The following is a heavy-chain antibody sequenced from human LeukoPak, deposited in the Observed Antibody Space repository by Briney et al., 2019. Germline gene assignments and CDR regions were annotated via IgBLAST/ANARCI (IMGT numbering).Heavy chain of an antibody. Sequence: SETLSLTCTVSGGSISSGSYYWSWIRQPAGKGLEWIGRIYTSGSTNYNPSLKSRVTISVDTSKNQFSLKLSSVTAADTAVYYCASSGYSSSYDAFDIWGQGTMVTVSS. CDR1: GGSISSGSYY. V-gene: IGHV4-61*02. D-gene: IGHD6-13*01. J-gene: IGHJ3*02. CDR2: IYTSGST. CDR3: ASSGYSSSYDAFDI.